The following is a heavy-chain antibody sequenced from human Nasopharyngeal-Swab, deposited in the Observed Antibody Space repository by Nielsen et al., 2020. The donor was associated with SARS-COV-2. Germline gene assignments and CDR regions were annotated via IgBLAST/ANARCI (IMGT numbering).Heavy chain of an antibody. CDR2: IIPIFGTA. J-gene: IGHJ4*02. D-gene: IGHD2-15*01. CDR3: ARDPADCSGGSCEAR. Sequence: WVRQAPGEGLEWMGGIIPIFGTANYAQKFQGRVTMTADESTSTAYMELSSLRSEDTAVYYCARDPADCSGGSCEARWGQGTLVTVSS. V-gene: IGHV1-69*01.